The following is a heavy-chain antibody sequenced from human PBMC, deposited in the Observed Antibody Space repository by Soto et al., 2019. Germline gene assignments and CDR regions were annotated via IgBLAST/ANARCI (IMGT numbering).Heavy chain of an antibody. CDR2: IRSKANSYAT. J-gene: IGHJ6*02. D-gene: IGHD2-2*02. CDR1: GFTFSGSA. Sequence: GGSLRLSCAASGFTFSGSAMHWVRQASGKGLEWVGRIRSKANSYATAYAASVKGRFTISRDDSKNTAYLQMNSLKTEDMAVYYCTRLVCSSTSCYTGYYYGMDVWGQGTTVTVSS. CDR3: TRLVCSSTSCYTGYYYGMDV. V-gene: IGHV3-73*01.